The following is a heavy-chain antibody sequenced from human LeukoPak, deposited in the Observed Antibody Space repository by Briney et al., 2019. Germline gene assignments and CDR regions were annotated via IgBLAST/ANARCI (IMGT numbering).Heavy chain of an antibody. CDR2: IRYDGSNK. V-gene: IGHV3-30*02. J-gene: IGHJ4*02. CDR3: AKDLDSSGSSFDY. Sequence: GGSLRLSCAASGFTFSSYGMHWVRQAPGKGLEWVAFIRYDGSNKYYADSVKGRFTISRDNSKNTLYLQINSLRAEDTAVYYCAKDLDSSGSSFDYWGQGTLVTVSS. CDR1: GFTFSSYG. D-gene: IGHD2-15*01.